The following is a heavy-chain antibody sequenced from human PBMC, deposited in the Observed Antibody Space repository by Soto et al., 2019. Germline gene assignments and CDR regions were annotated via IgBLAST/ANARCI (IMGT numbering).Heavy chain of an antibody. CDR3: VHSKYTDFWSGYYSFYFDY. D-gene: IGHD3-3*01. V-gene: IGHV2-5*01. J-gene: IGHJ4*02. CDR2: IYWNDDK. Sequence: QITLKESGPTQVKPTQTLTLTCTFSGFSLSTSGEGVGWIRQPPGKALEWLALIYWNDDKPYSPSVKNRLTVTKDASKNQVVLTMTNMDPVDTATYYCVHSKYTDFWSGYYSFYFDYLGQGTLVTVSS. CDR1: GFSLSTSGEG.